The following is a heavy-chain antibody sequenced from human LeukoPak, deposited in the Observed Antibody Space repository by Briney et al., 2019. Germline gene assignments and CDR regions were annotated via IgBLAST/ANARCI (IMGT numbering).Heavy chain of an antibody. CDR3: ARDHEYYYGSGSYYPGGCDY. CDR1: GYTFTSYY. Sequence: ASVKVSCKASGYTFTSYYMHWVRQAPGQGLEWIGIIHPSGGSTSYAQKFQGRVTMTRDTSTGTVYMELSSLRSEDTAVYYCARDHEYYYGSGSYYPGGCDYWGQGTLVTVSS. V-gene: IGHV1-46*01. J-gene: IGHJ4*02. CDR2: IHPSGGST. D-gene: IGHD3-10*01.